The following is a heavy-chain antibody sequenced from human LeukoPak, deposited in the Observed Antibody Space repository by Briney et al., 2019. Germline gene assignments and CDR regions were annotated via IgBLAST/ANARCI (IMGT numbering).Heavy chain of an antibody. CDR2: ISDRGSRT. CDR3: AKRGVVIRVILVGFHKEAYYFDS. V-gene: IGHV3-23*01. Sequence: GGSLRLSCAVSGITLGNYGMSWVRQAPGKGLEWVAGISDRGSRTNYADSVKGRFTISTDHPKNTLYLQMNSLRAEGTAVYFCAKRGVVIRVILVGFHKEAYYFDSWGQGALVTVSS. J-gene: IGHJ4*02. D-gene: IGHD3-22*01. CDR1: GITLGNYG.